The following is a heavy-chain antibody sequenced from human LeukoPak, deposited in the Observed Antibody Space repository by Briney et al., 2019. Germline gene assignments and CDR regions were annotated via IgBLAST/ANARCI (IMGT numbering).Heavy chain of an antibody. V-gene: IGHV3-7*01. J-gene: IGHJ6*03. D-gene: IGHD3-16*01. Sequence: PGGSLRLSCAASGFTFSSYWMSWVRQAPGKGLEWVANIKQDGSEKYYVDSVKGRFTISRDNAKNSLYLQMNSLRAEDTAVYYCAKEGDQFRGYLDAWGKGTTVTVSS. CDR3: AKEGDQFRGYLDA. CDR1: GFTFSSYW. CDR2: IKQDGSEK.